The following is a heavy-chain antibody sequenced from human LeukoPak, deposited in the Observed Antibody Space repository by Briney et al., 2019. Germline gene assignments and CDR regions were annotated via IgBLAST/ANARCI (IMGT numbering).Heavy chain of an antibody. J-gene: IGHJ4*02. CDR2: IYHSGST. V-gene: IGHV4-61*08. D-gene: IGHD4-17*01. CDR1: GGSISSGDYY. Sequence: PSETLSLTCTVSGGSISSGDYYWSWIRQPPGKGLEWIGYIYHSGSTNYNPSLKSRVTISVDTSKNQFSLKLSSLTAADTAVYYCARKRSDYGDSDYFDSWGQGTLVSVSS. CDR3: ARKRSDYGDSDYFDS.